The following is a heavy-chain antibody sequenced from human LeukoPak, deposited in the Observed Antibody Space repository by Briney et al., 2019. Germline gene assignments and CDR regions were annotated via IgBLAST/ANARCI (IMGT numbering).Heavy chain of an antibody. V-gene: IGHV4-39*07. D-gene: IGHD2-15*01. Sequence: PSETLSVTCTVSGGSISSSSYYWGWIRQPPGKGLEWIGSIHYSGSTNYNPSLKSRVTISVDTSKNQFSLKLSSVTAADTAVYYCARGYCSGGSCYSYYYYNYMDVWGKGTTVTVSS. CDR1: GGSISSSSYY. CDR3: ARGYCSGGSCYSYYYYNYMDV. J-gene: IGHJ6*03. CDR2: IHYSGST.